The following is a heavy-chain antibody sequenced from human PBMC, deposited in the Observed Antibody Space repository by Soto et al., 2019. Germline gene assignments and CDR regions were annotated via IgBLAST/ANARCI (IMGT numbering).Heavy chain of an antibody. J-gene: IGHJ4*02. D-gene: IGHD3-16*01. CDR1: GFTFSSYA. Sequence: QVQLVESGGGVVQPGRSLRLSCAASGFTFSSYAMHWVRRAPGKGLEWMAVMSYDGSNKYYADSVKGRFTISRDNSKNMLYLQMNSRRPEDTALYYCARDGGAYWGQGTLVIVSS. CDR3: ARDGGAY. CDR2: MSYDGSNK. V-gene: IGHV3-30-3*01.